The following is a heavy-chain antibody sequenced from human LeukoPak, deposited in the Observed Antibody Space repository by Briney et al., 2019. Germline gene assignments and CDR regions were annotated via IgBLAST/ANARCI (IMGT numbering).Heavy chain of an antibody. CDR1: GYTFTGYY. D-gene: IGHD3-10*01. J-gene: IGHJ4*02. V-gene: IGHV1-2*02. CDR2: INPNSGGT. Sequence: ASVKVSCKASGYTFTGYYIHWVRQAPGQGLEWMGWINPNSGGTNYAQKFQGRVTMTRDTSISTAYMELSRLRSDDTAVYYCARGYRSLGVRGDPPYYFDYWGQGTLVTVSS. CDR3: ARGYRSLGVRGDPPYYFDY.